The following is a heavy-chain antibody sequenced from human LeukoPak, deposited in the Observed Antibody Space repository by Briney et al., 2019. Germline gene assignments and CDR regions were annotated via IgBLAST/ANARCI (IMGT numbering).Heavy chain of an antibody. CDR3: ASAGRDYYYYYGMDV. CDR2: MNPNSGNT. J-gene: IGHJ6*02. Sequence: ASVKVSCKASGYTFTSYDINWVRQATGQGLEWMGWMNPNSGNTGYAQKFQGRVTMTRNTSISTAYMELSSLRSEDTAVYYCASAGRDYYYYYGMDVWGQGTTVTVPS. V-gene: IGHV1-8*01. D-gene: IGHD3-10*01. CDR1: GYTFTSYD.